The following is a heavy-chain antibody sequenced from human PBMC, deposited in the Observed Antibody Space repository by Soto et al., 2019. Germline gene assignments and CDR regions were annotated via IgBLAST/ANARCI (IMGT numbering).Heavy chain of an antibody. CDR3: AKEFWSGPFDY. J-gene: IGHJ4*02. D-gene: IGHD3-3*01. V-gene: IGHV3-33*06. CDR2: MWNDGSNK. Sequence: QVQLVESGGGVVQPGRSLRLSCAASGFTFSSYGMHWVRQAPGKGLEWAAVMWNDGSNKYYADSVKGRFTISRDNSKNTVYLQMNSLRAEDTAVYYCAKEFWSGPFDYWGQGTLVTVSS. CDR1: GFTFSSYG.